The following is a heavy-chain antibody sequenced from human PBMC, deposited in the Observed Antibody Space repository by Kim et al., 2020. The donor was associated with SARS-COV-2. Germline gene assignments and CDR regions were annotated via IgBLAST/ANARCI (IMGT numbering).Heavy chain of an antibody. Sequence: GGSLRLSCAASGFTFSSYGMHWVRQAPGKGLEWVAVIWYDGSNKYYADSVKGRFTISRDNSENTLYLQMNSLRAEDTAVYYCARVSTYYYGSGPDYWGQGTLVTVSS. D-gene: IGHD3-10*01. CDR2: IWYDGSNK. V-gene: IGHV3-33*01. CDR3: ARVSTYYYGSGPDY. CDR1: GFTFSSYG. J-gene: IGHJ4*02.